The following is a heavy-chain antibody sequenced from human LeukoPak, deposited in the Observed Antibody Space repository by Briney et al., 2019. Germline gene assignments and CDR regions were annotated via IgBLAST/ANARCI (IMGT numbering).Heavy chain of an antibody. CDR1: GGSISSYY. Sequence: PSETLSLTCTVSGGSISSYYWGWIRQPPGKGLEWIGSIYYSGSTYYNPSLKSRVTISVDTSKNQFSLKLSSVTAADTAVYYCARDYDSSDVFDIWGQGTMVTVSS. J-gene: IGHJ3*02. D-gene: IGHD3-22*01. CDR3: ARDYDSSDVFDI. CDR2: IYYSGST. V-gene: IGHV4-39*07.